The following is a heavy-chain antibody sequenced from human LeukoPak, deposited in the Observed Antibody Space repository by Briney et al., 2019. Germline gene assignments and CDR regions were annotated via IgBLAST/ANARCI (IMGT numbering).Heavy chain of an antibody. V-gene: IGHV3-66*01. J-gene: IGHJ5*02. Sequence: GGSLRLSCAASGFTVSSNYMSWVRQAPGKGLEWVSVIYSGGSPDYADSVKGRFTISRDNAKNTLYLQMNSLRAEDTAVYYCAREGDYGDYDWFDPWGQGTLVTVSS. D-gene: IGHD4-17*01. CDR1: GFTVSSNY. CDR2: IYSGGSP. CDR3: AREGDYGDYDWFDP.